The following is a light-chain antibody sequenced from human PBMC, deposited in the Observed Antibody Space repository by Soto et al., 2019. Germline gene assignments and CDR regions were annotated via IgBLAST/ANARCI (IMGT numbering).Light chain of an antibody. J-gene: IGKJ2*01. CDR2: GAS. CDR3: QQYDSYPYT. Sequence: IVLTQSPGTLSLSPGERATLSCRASQSVSSSYLAWYQQKPGQAPRLLIYGASSRATGIPDRFSGSGSGTEFTLIISSLQPDDFATYYCQQYDSYPYTFGQGTKLEIK. V-gene: IGKV3-20*01. CDR1: QSVSSSY.